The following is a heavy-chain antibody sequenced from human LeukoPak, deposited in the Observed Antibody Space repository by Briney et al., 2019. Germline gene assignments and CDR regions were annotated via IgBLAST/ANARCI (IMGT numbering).Heavy chain of an antibody. Sequence: ASVKVSCKASGYTFTGYYMHWVRQAPGQGLEWMGWISAHNGKTNYAQKLQGRVTMTTDTSTSTAYMELRSLRSDDTAVYYCARDGPEMATNDYYYYYMDVWGKGTTVTVSS. V-gene: IGHV1-18*04. CDR3: ARDGPEMATNDYYYYYMDV. CDR1: GYTFTGYY. D-gene: IGHD5-24*01. J-gene: IGHJ6*03. CDR2: ISAHNGKT.